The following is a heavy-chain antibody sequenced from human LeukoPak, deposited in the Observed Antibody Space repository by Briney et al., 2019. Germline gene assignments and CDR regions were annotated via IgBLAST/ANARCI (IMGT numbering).Heavy chain of an antibody. D-gene: IGHD2-15*01. CDR2: INHSGST. V-gene: IGHV4-34*01. CDR3: ARGLIGYCSGGSCLRGYYYYGMDV. CDR1: GGSISYYY. Sequence: PSETLSLTCAVSGGSISYYYWSWIRQPPGKGLEWIGEINHSGSTNYNPSLKSRVTISVDTSKNQFSLKLSSVTAADTAVYYCARGLIGYCSGGSCLRGYYYYGMDVWGQGTTVTVPS. J-gene: IGHJ6*02.